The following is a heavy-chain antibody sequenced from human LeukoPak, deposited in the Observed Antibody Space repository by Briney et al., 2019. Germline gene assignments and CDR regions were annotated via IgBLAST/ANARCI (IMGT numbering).Heavy chain of an antibody. Sequence: GGSLRLSCAASGFTFSNYWMSWVRQAPGKGLEWVANIKQDGSEKYYVNSVKGRFTISRDNAKNSLYLQMNSLRAEDTALYYCAKELHYYGSGSYSPSFDYWGQGTLVTVSS. J-gene: IGHJ4*02. CDR2: IKQDGSEK. CDR3: AKELHYYGSGSYSPSFDY. V-gene: IGHV3-7*03. D-gene: IGHD3-10*01. CDR1: GFTFSNYW.